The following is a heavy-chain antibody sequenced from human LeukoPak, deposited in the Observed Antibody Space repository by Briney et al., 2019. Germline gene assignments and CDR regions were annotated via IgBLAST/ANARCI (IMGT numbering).Heavy chain of an antibody. CDR2: IYYSGST. J-gene: IGHJ4*02. Sequence: SETLSLTCAVYGGSFSGYYWSWIRQPPGKGLEWIGYIYYSGSTNYNPSLKSRVTISVDTSKNQFSLKLSSVTAADTAVYYCARARGDYDSSGYYYAADFDYWGQGTLVTVSS. D-gene: IGHD3-22*01. V-gene: IGHV4-59*01. CDR1: GGSFSGYY. CDR3: ARARGDYDSSGYYYAADFDY.